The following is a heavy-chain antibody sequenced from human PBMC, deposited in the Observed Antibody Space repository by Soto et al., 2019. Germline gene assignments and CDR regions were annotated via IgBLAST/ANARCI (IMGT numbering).Heavy chain of an antibody. V-gene: IGHV4-59*01. J-gene: IGHJ6*03. CDR2: IYYSGST. CDR3: ARVLSDDYDFWRGYLPRMLYYYYYMDV. D-gene: IGHD3-3*01. Sequence: SETLSLTCTVSGGSISSYYWSWILQPPGKGLEWIGYIYYSGSTNYNPSLKSRVTISVDTSKNQFSLKLSSVTAADTAVYYCARVLSDDYDFWRGYLPRMLYYYYYMDVWGKGTTVTVSS. CDR1: GGSISSYY.